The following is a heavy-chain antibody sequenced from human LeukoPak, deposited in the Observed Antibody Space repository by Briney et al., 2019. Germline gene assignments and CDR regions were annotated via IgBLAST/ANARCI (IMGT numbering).Heavy chain of an antibody. V-gene: IGHV4-39*01. CDR3: ARHSGSGSLSRPFDP. Sequence: SETLSLTCSVSGASVTSGGFYWGWLRQSPRKGLEWIATIYYTGSTYYDPYLKSRVTISIDTSKNQFSLKGRSVSAADTAVYYCARHSGSGSLSRPFDPWGQGTLVTVTS. D-gene: IGHD3-10*01. CDR2: IYYTGST. J-gene: IGHJ5*02. CDR1: GASVTSGGFY.